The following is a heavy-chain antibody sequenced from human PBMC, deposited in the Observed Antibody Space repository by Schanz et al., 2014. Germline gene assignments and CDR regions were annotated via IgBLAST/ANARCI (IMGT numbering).Heavy chain of an antibody. J-gene: IGHJ4*02. Sequence: VQLQQWGAGLLKPSETLSLTCAFSGGSFSGYWWTWVRQAPGKGLEWLSIFCPGDGTTYYADSVKGRFTISRDTSKNTVYLQMNSLGAGDTAVYYCAKGPWVSSCPPEDWGQGTHVIVSS. D-gene: IGHD6-13*01. CDR2: FCPGDGTT. CDR3: AKGPWVSSCPPED. CDR1: GGSFSGYW. V-gene: IGHV3-23*01.